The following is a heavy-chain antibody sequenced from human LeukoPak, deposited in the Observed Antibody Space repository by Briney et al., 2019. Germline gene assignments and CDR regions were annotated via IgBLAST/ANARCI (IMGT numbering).Heavy chain of an antibody. Sequence: GGSLRLSCAASGFTFSDYYMSWIRQAPGKGLECVSYITNSVSTIYYADSVKGRFTISRDNAKNSQYLQMNSLRDEDTAVYYCARGVYSKIDPWGQGTLVTASS. V-gene: IGHV3-11*04. J-gene: IGHJ5*02. CDR1: GFTFSDYY. D-gene: IGHD4-11*01. CDR2: ITNSVSTI. CDR3: ARGVYSKIDP.